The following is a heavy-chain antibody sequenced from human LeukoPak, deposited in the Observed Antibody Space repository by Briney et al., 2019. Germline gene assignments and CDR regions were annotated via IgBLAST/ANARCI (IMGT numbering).Heavy chain of an antibody. Sequence: ASVKASCKASGYTFTSYDVNWVRQATGQGLEWLGWMNPNSGNTGYAQNFQGRVTMTMNTSITTAYMELSSLRSEDTAVYYCARALSWTTESYYYMDVWGKGTTVTVSS. J-gene: IGHJ6*03. CDR2: MNPNSGNT. D-gene: IGHD3/OR15-3a*01. CDR3: ARALSWTTESYYYMDV. CDR1: GYTFTSYD. V-gene: IGHV1-8*01.